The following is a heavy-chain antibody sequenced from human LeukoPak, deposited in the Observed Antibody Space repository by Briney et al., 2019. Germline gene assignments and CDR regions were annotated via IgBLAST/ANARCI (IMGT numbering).Heavy chain of an antibody. CDR2: ISSSSSYI. Sequence: PGGSLRLSCAASGFTFSSYSMNWVCQAPGKGLEWVSSISSSSSYIYYADSVKGRFTISRDNAKNSLYLQMNSLRAEDTAVYYCARGLGYCSSTSCYYYFDYWGQGTLVTVSS. V-gene: IGHV3-21*01. CDR3: ARGLGYCSSTSCYYYFDY. CDR1: GFTFSSYS. D-gene: IGHD2-2*01. J-gene: IGHJ4*02.